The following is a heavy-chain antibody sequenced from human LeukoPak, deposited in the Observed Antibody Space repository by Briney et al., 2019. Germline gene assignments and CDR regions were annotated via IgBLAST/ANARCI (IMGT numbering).Heavy chain of an antibody. J-gene: IGHJ4*02. Sequence: PGGSLRLSCAGSGFTFSTYGMHWVRQAPGKGLEWVAVVSYDGSSIYYADSVKGRFTISRDNAKNSLYLQMNSLRAEDTAVYYCARDYDFWSGLDCWGQGTLVTVSS. CDR1: GFTFSTYG. CDR2: VSYDGSSI. D-gene: IGHD3-3*01. CDR3: ARDYDFWSGLDC. V-gene: IGHV3-30*03.